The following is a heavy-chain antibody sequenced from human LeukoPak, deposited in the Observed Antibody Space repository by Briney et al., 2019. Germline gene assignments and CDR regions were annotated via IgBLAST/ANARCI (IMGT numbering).Heavy chain of an antibody. CDR2: TNRDGSST. V-gene: IGHV3-74*01. D-gene: IGHD1-26*01. CDR1: GFTFSRFW. Sequence: GGSLRLSCAASGFTFSRFWMHWVRQAPGKGLVWVSRTNRDGSSTSYADSVKGRFTISRDNAKNTLYLQMNSLRAEDTAVYYCARGSGAWVTEGYYGMDVWGQGTTVTVSS. J-gene: IGHJ6*02. CDR3: ARGSGAWVTEGYYGMDV.